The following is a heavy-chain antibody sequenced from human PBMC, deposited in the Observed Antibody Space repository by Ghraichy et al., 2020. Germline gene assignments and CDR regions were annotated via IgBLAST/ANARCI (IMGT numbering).Heavy chain of an antibody. J-gene: IGHJ4*02. CDR1: GASVNSGSYY. CDR2: VSFTESI. Sequence: SETPLTCSVSGASVNSGSYYWSWIRQSPGKGLEWIGYVSFTESITYNPSLKSRATISRDTSKNQFSLRLASVTAADTAIYFCARDKDWFYFDLWGPGTQVAVSS. CDR3: ARDKDWFYFDL. V-gene: IGHV4-61*01. D-gene: IGHD3/OR15-3a*01.